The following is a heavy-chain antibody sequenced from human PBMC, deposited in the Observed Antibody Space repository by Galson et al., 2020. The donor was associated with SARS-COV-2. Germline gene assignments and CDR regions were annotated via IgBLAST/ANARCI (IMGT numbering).Heavy chain of an antibody. CDR2: ITRRGSKR. CDR3: ARVDDYVSFDY. J-gene: IGHJ4*02. CDR1: GFTFSNYK. Sequence: GGSLRLSCATSGFTFSNYKMNWVRQAPGKGLEWVSCITRRGSKRFYADSVKGRFSVSRDDAKNSLYLEMNSLKVEDTAVYYCARVDDYVSFDYWGQGALVTVSS. D-gene: IGHD4-17*01. V-gene: IGHV3-21*01.